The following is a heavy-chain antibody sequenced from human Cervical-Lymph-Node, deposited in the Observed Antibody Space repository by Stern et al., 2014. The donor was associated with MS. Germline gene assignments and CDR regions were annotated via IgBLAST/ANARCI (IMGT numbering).Heavy chain of an antibody. CDR2: IFPVFGTP. D-gene: IGHD6-13*01. Sequence: DQLVESGAEVTKPRSSVKVPCKASGGTFSKFPSSWVRQAPGQGLAWMGGIFPVFGTPAYAQEFRGRVTITADVSTSTVYMELSSLRSDDTAVYYCALSSETSDRWYSLGYDLWGQGTLVTVSS. CDR3: ALSSETSDRWYSLGYDL. CDR1: GGTFSKFP. J-gene: IGHJ5*02. V-gene: IGHV1-69*01.